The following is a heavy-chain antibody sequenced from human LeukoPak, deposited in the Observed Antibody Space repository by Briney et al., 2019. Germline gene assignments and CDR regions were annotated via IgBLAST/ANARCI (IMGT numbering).Heavy chain of an antibody. CDR1: GYTFTSYA. Sequence: GASVKVSCKASGYTFTSYAMHWVRQAPGQRLEWMGWINAGNGNTKYSQKFQGRVTITRDTSASTAYMELSSLRSEDTAVYYCARSLRQGDWFDPWGQGTLVTVSS. J-gene: IGHJ5*02. D-gene: IGHD3-16*01. V-gene: IGHV1-3*01. CDR3: ARSLRQGDWFDP. CDR2: INAGNGNT.